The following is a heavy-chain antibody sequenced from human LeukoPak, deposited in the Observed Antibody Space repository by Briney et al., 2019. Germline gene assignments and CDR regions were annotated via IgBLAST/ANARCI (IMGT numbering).Heavy chain of an antibody. J-gene: IGHJ4*02. V-gene: IGHV1-18*01. CDR3: AREDSSSSWYSIDY. CDR2: ISAYNGNT. CDR1: GGTFSSYG. Sequence: ASVKVSCKASGGTFSSYGISWVRQAPGQGLEWMGWISAYNGNTNYAQKLQGRVTMTTDTSTSTAYMELRSLRSDDTAVYYCAREDSSSSWYSIDYWGQGTLVTVSS. D-gene: IGHD6-13*01.